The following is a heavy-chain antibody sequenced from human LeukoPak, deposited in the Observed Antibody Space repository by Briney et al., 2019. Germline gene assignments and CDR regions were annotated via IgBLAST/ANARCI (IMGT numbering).Heavy chain of an antibody. Sequence: GGSLRLSCTASGFTFGDYAMSSVRQAPGKGLEWVGFIRSTAYGGTTAYAASVKGRFTISRDDSKSIAYLQMNSLKTEYTAVYSGTSARKELFRPSDDCWGQGTLVTASS. CDR3: TSARKELFRPSDDC. J-gene: IGHJ4*02. V-gene: IGHV3-49*04. CDR1: GFTFGDYA. CDR2: IRSTAYGGTT. D-gene: IGHD1-26*01.